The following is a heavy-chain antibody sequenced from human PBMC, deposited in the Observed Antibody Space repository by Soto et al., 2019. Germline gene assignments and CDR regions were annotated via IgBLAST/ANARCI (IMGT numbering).Heavy chain of an antibody. CDR3: ARRYGGNFDY. J-gene: IGHJ4*02. V-gene: IGHV4-59*01. Sequence: HVQLKESGPGLVKPSETLSLTCTVSGCSIRSYYWSWIRQPPGKGLEWIGYIYYRGSTNYIPPPKSRVTISVDTSKNQFSLKLSSVTAADTAVYYCARRYGGNFDYWGEGTLVTVSS. D-gene: IGHD3-16*01. CDR2: IYYRGST. CDR1: GCSIRSYY.